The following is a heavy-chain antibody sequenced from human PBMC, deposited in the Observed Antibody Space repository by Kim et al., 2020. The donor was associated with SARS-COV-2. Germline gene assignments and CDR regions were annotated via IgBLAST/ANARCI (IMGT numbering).Heavy chain of an antibody. CDR3: ARDTPGQKPFDI. Sequence: DYAVSVKGRITNNPDTSKNQFSLQLNSVTPEDTAVYYCARDTPGQKPFDIWGQGTMVAVSS. J-gene: IGHJ3*02. V-gene: IGHV6-1*01.